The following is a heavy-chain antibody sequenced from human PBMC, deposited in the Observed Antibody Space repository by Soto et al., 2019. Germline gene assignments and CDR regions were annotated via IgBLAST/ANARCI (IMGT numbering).Heavy chain of an antibody. Sequence: GGSLRLSCAASGFTFSSYAMSWVRQAPGKGLEWVSAISGSGGSTYYADSVKGRFTISRDNSKNTLYLQMNSLRAEATAVYYCAKRREGIAAAGSYFDYWGQGTLVTVSS. V-gene: IGHV3-23*01. CDR2: ISGSGGST. CDR3: AKRREGIAAAGSYFDY. D-gene: IGHD6-13*01. J-gene: IGHJ4*02. CDR1: GFTFSSYA.